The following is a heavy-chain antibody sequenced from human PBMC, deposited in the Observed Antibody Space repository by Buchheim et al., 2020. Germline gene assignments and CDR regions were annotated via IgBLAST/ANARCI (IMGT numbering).Heavy chain of an antibody. J-gene: IGHJ6*02. CDR3: ARERSPRTYDFWSGYYLVYYYYGMDV. CDR1: GFTFSDYN. V-gene: IGHV3-11*06. CDR2: ISISSSYT. D-gene: IGHD3-3*01. Sequence: QVQLVESGGGLVKPGGSLRLSCAASGFTFSDYNFTWIRQAPGKGLEWFSYISISSSYTTYEDSVKGRFTISRENAKNSLYLQMNSLRAEDTAVYYCARERSPRTYDFWSGYYLVYYYYGMDVWGQGTT.